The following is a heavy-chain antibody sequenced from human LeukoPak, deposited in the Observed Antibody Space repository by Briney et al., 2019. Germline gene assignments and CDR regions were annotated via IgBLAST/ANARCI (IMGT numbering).Heavy chain of an antibody. CDR3: ARRLYSSTWYEIDY. V-gene: IGHV3-30-3*01. CDR1: GSTFSSHA. Sequence: GGSLRLSCAASGSTFSSHAMHWVRQAPGKGLEWVAVISYDGSNKYYADSVKGRFTISRDDSKNTVYLQMNSLRAEDTAVYYCARRLYSSTWYEIDYWGQGTLVTVSS. CDR2: ISYDGSNK. D-gene: IGHD6-13*01. J-gene: IGHJ4*02.